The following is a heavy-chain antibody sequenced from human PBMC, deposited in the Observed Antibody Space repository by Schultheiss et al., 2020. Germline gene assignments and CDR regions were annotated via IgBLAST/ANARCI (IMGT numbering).Heavy chain of an antibody. Sequence: GESLKISCAASGFTFSSYAMHWVRQAPGKGLEWVAVISYDGSNKYYADSVKGRFTISRDNSKNTLYLQMNSLRAEDTAVYYCASCQGAAIFYYYYGMDVWGQGTTVTVSS. J-gene: IGHJ6*02. CDR3: ASCQGAAIFYYYYGMDV. CDR2: ISYDGSNK. D-gene: IGHD2-2*01. CDR1: GFTFSSYA. V-gene: IGHV3-30-3*01.